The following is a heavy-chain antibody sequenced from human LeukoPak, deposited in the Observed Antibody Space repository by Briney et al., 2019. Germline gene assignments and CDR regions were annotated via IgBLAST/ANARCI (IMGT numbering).Heavy chain of an antibody. V-gene: IGHV3-74*01. CDR2: IDDNGGNE. D-gene: IGHD3/OR15-3a*01. Sequence: TAGSLRLSCAATGVTFSSNWRHWVRQAPGKGLVWVSRIDDNGGNEDYDASVKGRFTISRDNAKNRLYLQMNSLRPEDTAVYYCAREDWYLDRWGRGTLVTVSS. J-gene: IGHJ4*01. CDR3: AREDWYLDR. CDR1: GVTFSSNW.